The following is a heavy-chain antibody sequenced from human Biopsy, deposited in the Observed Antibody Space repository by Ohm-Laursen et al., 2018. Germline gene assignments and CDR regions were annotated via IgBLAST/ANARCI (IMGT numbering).Heavy chain of an antibody. D-gene: IGHD3-22*01. V-gene: IGHV4-34*01. CDR2: INHSGRT. J-gene: IGHJ6*02. Sequence: GTLSLTCAVYGESFNGYYWSWIRQTPGKGLEWIGEINHSGRTNYNPSLKSRVTISVDTSKNQFSLKVRSVTAADTAVYYCVRGVDYYDPYHYYALDVWGQGTTVTVSS. CDR3: VRGVDYYDPYHYYALDV. CDR1: GESFNGYY.